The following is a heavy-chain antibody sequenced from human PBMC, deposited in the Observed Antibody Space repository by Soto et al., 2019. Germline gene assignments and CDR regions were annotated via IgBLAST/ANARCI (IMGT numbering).Heavy chain of an antibody. J-gene: IGHJ6*02. CDR3: ARGDSTDCSNGVCSFFYNHDMDV. Sequence: ASVKVACKASGYRLTDYHIHWVRQAPGQGLEWLGRINPQSGGTSTAQKFQGWVTMTTDTSISTASMELTRLTSDDTAIYYCARGDSTDCSNGVCSFFYNHDMDVWGQGTTVTVSS. CDR1: GYRLTDYH. V-gene: IGHV1-2*04. CDR2: INPQSGGT. D-gene: IGHD2-8*01.